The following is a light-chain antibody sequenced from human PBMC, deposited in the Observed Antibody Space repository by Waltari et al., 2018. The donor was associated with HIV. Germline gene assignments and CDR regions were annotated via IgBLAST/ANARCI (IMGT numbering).Light chain of an antibody. CDR2: EDL. J-gene: IGLJ2*01. V-gene: IGLV3-10*01. CDR3: YSRDSSANHRV. Sequence: SYELTQPPSVSVSPGQTARITCSGDALPKKYAYWYQQKSGQAPVLVIYEDLKRPSGIPERFSGSSAGTIATLTISGAQVEDEADYYCYSRDSSANHRVFGGGTKLTVL. CDR1: ALPKKY.